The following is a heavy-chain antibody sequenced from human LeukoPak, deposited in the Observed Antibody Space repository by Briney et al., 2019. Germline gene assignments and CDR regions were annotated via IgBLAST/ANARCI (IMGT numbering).Heavy chain of an antibody. CDR1: GGSFSGYY. Sequence: PSETLSLTCAVYGGSFSGYYWSWIRQPPGKGLEWIGEINHSGSTNYNPSLESRVTISVDTSKNQFSLKLSSVTAADTAVYYCARVYYDYVWGSYRYPYFDYWGQGTLVTVSS. CDR2: INHSGST. CDR3: ARVYYDYVWGSYRYPYFDY. D-gene: IGHD3-16*02. J-gene: IGHJ4*02. V-gene: IGHV4-34*01.